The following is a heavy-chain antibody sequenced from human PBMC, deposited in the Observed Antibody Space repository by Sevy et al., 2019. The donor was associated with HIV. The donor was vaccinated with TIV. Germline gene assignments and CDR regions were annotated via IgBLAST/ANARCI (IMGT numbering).Heavy chain of an antibody. Sequence: ASVKVSCKASGRTVSSYAFSWVRQAPGQGLEWMGGSIPMFATANYVQKFQGRVTITADESTSTAYMELSSLRSEDTAIYYCARSMSWYASFDYWGQGTLVTVSS. J-gene: IGHJ4*02. D-gene: IGHD6-13*01. CDR2: SIPMFATA. CDR1: GRTVSSYA. CDR3: ARSMSWYASFDY. V-gene: IGHV1-69*13.